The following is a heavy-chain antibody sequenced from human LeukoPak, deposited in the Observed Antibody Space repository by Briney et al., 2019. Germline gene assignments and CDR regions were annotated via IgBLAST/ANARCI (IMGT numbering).Heavy chain of an antibody. D-gene: IGHD5-24*01. CDR2: IYYSGST. CDR1: GGSISSYY. CDR3: ARDVRDGYNLDAFDI. Sequence: SETLSLTCTVSGGSISSYYWSWIRQPPGKGLEWIGYIYYSGSTNYNPSLKSRVTISVDTSKNQFSLKLSSVTAADTAVYYSARDVRDGYNLDAFDIWGQGTMVTVSS. J-gene: IGHJ3*02. V-gene: IGHV4-59*01.